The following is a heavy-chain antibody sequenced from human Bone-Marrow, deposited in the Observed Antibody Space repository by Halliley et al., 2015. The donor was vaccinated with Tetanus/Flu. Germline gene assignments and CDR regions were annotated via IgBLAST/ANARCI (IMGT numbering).Heavy chain of an antibody. CDR3: ARTYYESSGYHLNYFDY. CDR2: IYYSGST. V-gene: IGHV4-30-4*01. CDR1: GVSIKSGGYY. D-gene: IGHD3-22*01. J-gene: IGHJ4*02. Sequence: TLSLTCAVSGVSIKSGGYYWSWIRQPPGKGLEWIGYIYYSGSTYYNPSLKSRISISVDTSQNQFSLKLSSVTAADTAVYYCARTYYESSGYHLNYFDYWGQGTLVTVSS.